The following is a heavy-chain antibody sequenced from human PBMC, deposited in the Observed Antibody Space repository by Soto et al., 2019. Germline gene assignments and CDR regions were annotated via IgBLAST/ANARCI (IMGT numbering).Heavy chain of an antibody. CDR2: IYWDDDK. J-gene: IGHJ6*03. CDR1: GFSLSTSGVG. CDR3: AHRRLAYDFWSGYYPYYMDV. V-gene: IGHV2-5*02. D-gene: IGHD3-3*01. Sequence: SGPTLVNPTQTLTLTCTFSGFSLSTSGVGVGWIRQPPGKALEWLALIYWDDDKRYSPSLKSRLTITKDTSKNQVVLTMTNMDPVDTATYYCAHRRLAYDFWSGYYPYYMDVWGKGTTVTVSS.